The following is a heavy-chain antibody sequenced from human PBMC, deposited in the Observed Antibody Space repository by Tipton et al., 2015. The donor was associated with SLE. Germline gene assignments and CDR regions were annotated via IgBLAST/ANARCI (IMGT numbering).Heavy chain of an antibody. Sequence: SLRLSCAASGFTVSSNYLTWVRQAPGKGLEWVSVIYSGGSIYYADSVEGRFTISRDNSKNMLYLEMDNLRAEDTALYYCARARQKGAINYYDHKFYFDYWGQGTLVTVSS. CDR3: ARARQKGAINYYDHKFYFDY. CDR2: IYSGGSI. D-gene: IGHD3-22*01. J-gene: IGHJ4*02. V-gene: IGHV3-66*01. CDR1: GFTVSSNY.